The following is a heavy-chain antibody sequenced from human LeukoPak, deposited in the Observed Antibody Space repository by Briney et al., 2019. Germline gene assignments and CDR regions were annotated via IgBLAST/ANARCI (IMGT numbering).Heavy chain of an antibody. CDR3: ARGRTGVVVVPAARYYMDV. D-gene: IGHD2-2*01. CDR2: INHSGST. J-gene: IGHJ6*03. CDR1: GGSFSGYY. V-gene: IGHV4-34*01. Sequence: SETLSLNCAVYGGSFSGYYWSWIRQPPGKGLEWIGEINHSGSTNYNPSLKSRVTISVDTSKNQFSLKLSSVTAADTAVYYCARGRTGVVVVPAARYYMDVWGKGTTVTVSS.